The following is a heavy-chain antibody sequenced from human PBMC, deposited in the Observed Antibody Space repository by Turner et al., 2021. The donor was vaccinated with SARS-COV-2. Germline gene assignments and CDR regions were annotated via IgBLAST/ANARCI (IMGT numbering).Heavy chain of an antibody. CDR3: AKSQGLYCSGGSCYSAVFDY. J-gene: IGHJ4*02. V-gene: IGHV3-30*18. CDR2: ISYDGSNK. CDR1: GFTFSSYG. Sequence: QVQLVESGGGVVQPGRSLRLSCAASGFTFSSYGMHWVRQAPGKGLEGVAVISYDGSNKYYADSVKGRFTISRDNSKNTLYLQMNSLRAEDTAVYYCAKSQGLYCSGGSCYSAVFDYWGQGTLVTVSS. D-gene: IGHD2-15*01.